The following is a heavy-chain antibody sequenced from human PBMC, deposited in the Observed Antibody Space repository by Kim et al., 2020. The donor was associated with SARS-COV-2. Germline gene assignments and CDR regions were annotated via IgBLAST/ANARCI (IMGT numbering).Heavy chain of an antibody. CDR2: ISGTGGST. CDR3: ACGANHYGSRNYYSNWFDP. J-gene: IGHJ5*02. CDR1: GFTFSSYA. Sequence: GGSLRLSCAASGFTFSSYAMSWVRQAPGKGLEWVSGISGTGGSTYYADSVKGRFTISRDNFKNTLYLQMNSLRAEDTAVYYCACGANHYGSRNYYSNWFDPWGQGTLVTVSS. D-gene: IGHD3-10*01. V-gene: IGHV3-23*01.